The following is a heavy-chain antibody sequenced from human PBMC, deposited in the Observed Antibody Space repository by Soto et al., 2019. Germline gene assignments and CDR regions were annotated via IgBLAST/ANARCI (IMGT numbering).Heavy chain of an antibody. CDR3: AKDAIMVSSSVNYFDF. CDR2: ISGSGGAT. CDR1: GFIPSSYA. V-gene: IGHV3-23*01. J-gene: IGHJ4*02. Sequence: PGGSLRLSCVVSGFIPSSYAMSWVRQAPGKGLEWVSGISGSGGATSYADSVKGRFTISRDNSKNTLYLQMNSLSAEDTAIYYCAKDAIMVSSSVNYFDFWGPGALVTVSS. D-gene: IGHD6-13*01.